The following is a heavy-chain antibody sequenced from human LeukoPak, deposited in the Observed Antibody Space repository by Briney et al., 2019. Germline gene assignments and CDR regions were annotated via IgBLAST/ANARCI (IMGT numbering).Heavy chain of an antibody. Sequence: SETLSLTCTVSGGSISSGDYYWSWIRQPPGKGLEWIGYIYYSGSTYYNPSLKSRVTISVDTSKNQFSLKLSSVTAADTAVYYCARDSITVKAFDIWGQGTMVTVS. CDR3: ARDSITVKAFDI. CDR2: IYYSGST. D-gene: IGHD4-11*01. V-gene: IGHV4-30-4*01. J-gene: IGHJ3*02. CDR1: GGSISSGDYY.